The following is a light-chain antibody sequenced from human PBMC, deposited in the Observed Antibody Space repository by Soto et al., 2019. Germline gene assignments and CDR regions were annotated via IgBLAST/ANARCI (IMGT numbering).Light chain of an antibody. CDR3: QQYGSSPLT. J-gene: IGKJ4*01. CDR1: QTITSS. CDR2: GAS. Sequence: ELVMTQSAGILSLSPGERTTLSCRASQTITSSLAWYQQKPGQAPRLLIYGASSRATGIPDRFSGSGSGTDFTLTSSRLQPEDFAVYYCQQYGSSPLTFGGGTKV. V-gene: IGKV3-20*01.